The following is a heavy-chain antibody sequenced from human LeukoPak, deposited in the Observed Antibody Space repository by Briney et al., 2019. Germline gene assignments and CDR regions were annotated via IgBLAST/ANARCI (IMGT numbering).Heavy chain of an antibody. CDR2: IYYSGST. CDR3: ARGTRYNWNYAKVEWFDP. D-gene: IGHD1-7*01. Sequence: PSETLSLNCTVSGGSVSGTPYYWGWIRQPPGKGLEWIGSIYYSGSTYYNASLKSRVTISVDTAKNQYSLKLNSVTAADTAVYYCARGTRYNWNYAKVEWFDPWGQGTLVTVSA. CDR1: GGSVSGTPYY. V-gene: IGHV4-39*01. J-gene: IGHJ5*02.